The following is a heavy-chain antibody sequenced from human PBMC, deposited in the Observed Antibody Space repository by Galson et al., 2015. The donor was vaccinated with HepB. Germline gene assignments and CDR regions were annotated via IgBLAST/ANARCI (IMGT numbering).Heavy chain of an antibody. D-gene: IGHD4/OR15-4a*01. Sequence: SLRLSCAASGFTFSSYGLHWVRQAPGKGLEWVSYISSSSIIIYYADSVKGRFTISRDNAKNSLYLQVNSLRAEDTAVYYCARARRMVANDFWGQGTLVTVSS. CDR1: GFTFSSYG. J-gene: IGHJ4*02. V-gene: IGHV3-48*01. CDR2: ISSSSIII. CDR3: ARARRMVANDF.